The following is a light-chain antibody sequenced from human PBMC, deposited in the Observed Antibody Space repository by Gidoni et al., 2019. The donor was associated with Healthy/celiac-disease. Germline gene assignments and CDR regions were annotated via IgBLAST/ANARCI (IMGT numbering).Light chain of an antibody. CDR1: SSDVGSYNL. J-gene: IGLJ2*01. V-gene: IGLV2-23*03. CDR3: CSYAGSSTFRVV. CDR2: EGS. Sequence: QSALTQPASVSGSPGQSITTSCTGTSSDVGSYNLASWYQQHPGKAPKLMIYEGSKRPSGVSNRFSGSKSGNTASLTISGLQAEDEADYYCCSYAGSSTFRVVFGGGTKLTVL.